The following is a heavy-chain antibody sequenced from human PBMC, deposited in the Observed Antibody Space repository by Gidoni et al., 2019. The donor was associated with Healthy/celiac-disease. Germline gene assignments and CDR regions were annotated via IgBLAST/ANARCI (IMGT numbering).Heavy chain of an antibody. Sequence: EVQLVQSGAEVKKPGASLKISCKGSGYSFTSYWLGWVRQMPGKGLEWMGIIYPGDSDTRYSPSFQGQVTISADKSISTAYLQWSSLKASDTAMYYCARLQSSGYYHYYYYGMDVWGQGTTVTVSS. CDR3: ARLQSSGYYHYYYYGMDV. D-gene: IGHD3-22*01. CDR1: GYSFTSYW. J-gene: IGHJ6*02. CDR2: IYPGDSDT. V-gene: IGHV5-51*01.